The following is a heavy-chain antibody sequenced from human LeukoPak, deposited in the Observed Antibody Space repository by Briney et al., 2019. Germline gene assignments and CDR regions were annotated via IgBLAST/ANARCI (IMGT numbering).Heavy chain of an antibody. Sequence: PGGSLRLSCAASGFTFSSYAMSWVRQAPGKGLEWVSAISGSGGSTYYADSVKGRFTISRDNSKNTLYLQMNSLRAEDTAVYYCAKGLYCSGGSCYPTIGYMDVWGKGTTVTVSS. J-gene: IGHJ6*03. D-gene: IGHD2-15*01. CDR1: GFTFSSYA. CDR2: ISGSGGST. CDR3: AKGLYCSGGSCYPTIGYMDV. V-gene: IGHV3-23*01.